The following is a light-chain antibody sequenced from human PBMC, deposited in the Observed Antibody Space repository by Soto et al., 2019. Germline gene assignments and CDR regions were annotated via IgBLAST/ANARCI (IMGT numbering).Light chain of an antibody. CDR1: QDIRNY. V-gene: IGKV1-33*01. J-gene: IGKJ4*01. CDR3: QHYKDLPPT. Sequence: DIQMTQSPSSLSASVGDRVIITCQASQDIRNYLNWYQQKPGKAPKVLIYDASNLEAGVPSRFSGSGSGTDFTFTITSLQAEDIATYYCQHYKDLPPTFGEGTKVEIK. CDR2: DAS.